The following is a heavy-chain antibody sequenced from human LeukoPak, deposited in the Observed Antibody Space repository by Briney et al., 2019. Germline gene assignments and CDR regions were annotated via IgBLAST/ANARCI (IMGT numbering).Heavy chain of an antibody. CDR1: GFSFSRHW. CDR3: ASFGISWRSSY. V-gene: IGHV3-74*01. J-gene: IGHJ4*02. CDR2: ISDDWSYT. Sequence: GESLNIYCAASGFSFSRHWVHWVRQAPGKGLVWVSRISDDWSYTSKVDSVKGRFTISRDNVNNMLYLHMNSLRAEDTAVYYCASFGISWRSSYWGQGTLVTVSS. D-gene: IGHD2-21*01.